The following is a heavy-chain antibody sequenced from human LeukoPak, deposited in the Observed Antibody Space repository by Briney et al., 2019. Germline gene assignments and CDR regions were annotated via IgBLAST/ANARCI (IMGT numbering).Heavy chain of an antibody. V-gene: IGHV4-4*07. D-gene: IGHD3-10*01. J-gene: IGHJ5*02. CDR2: IYASGST. CDR3: ASRPLTMGEGWFDP. Sequence: SETLSLTCTVSGGSISSDYWSWIRQPAGKGLEWIGRIYASGSTNYNPSLRSRITMSVDTSKNQFSLKLRSVTAADTAVYYCASRPLTMGEGWFDPWGQGTLVTVSS. CDR1: GGSISSDY.